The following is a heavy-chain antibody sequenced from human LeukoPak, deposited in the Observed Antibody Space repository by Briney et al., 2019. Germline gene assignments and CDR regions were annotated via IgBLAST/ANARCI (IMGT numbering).Heavy chain of an antibody. CDR1: GYTFTGYY. Sequence: ASVKVSCKASGYTFTGYYMHWVRQAPGQGLEWMGRINPNSGGTDYAQKFQGRVTMTRDTSISTAYMELSRLTSDDTAIYYCARGSMDYHWGTYPLTSSYYFDSWGQGTLVTVSS. V-gene: IGHV1-2*06. D-gene: IGHD3-16*01. J-gene: IGHJ4*02. CDR2: INPNSGGT. CDR3: ARGSMDYHWGTYPLTSSYYFDS.